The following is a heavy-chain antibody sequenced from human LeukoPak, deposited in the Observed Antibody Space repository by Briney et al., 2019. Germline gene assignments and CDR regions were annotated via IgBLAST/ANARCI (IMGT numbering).Heavy chain of an antibody. V-gene: IGHV4-38-2*01. J-gene: IGHJ4*02. CDR1: GFTFSSYA. D-gene: IGHD1-20*01. CDR3: ARTPANWNGAPDY. CDR2: IYYSGST. Sequence: PGGSLRLSCAASGFTFSSYAMSWVRQPPGKGLEWIGSIYYSGSTYYNPSLKSRVTISVDTSKNQFSLKLSSVTAADTAVYYCARTPANWNGAPDYWGQGTLVTVSS.